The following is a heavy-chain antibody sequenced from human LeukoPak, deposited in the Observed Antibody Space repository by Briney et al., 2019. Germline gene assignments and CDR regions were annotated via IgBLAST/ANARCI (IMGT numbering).Heavy chain of an antibody. CDR3: ARGVFN. CDR2: ISDVGST. Sequence: VGSLRLSCAPSGVTLSSNYMNWVRQAPGKGVDCVSVISDVGSTYYADSVRGRFTISRDNSKNTLFLQMNSLRVEDTAVYYCARGVFNWGQGTLVTVSS. V-gene: IGHV3-53*01. CDR1: GVTLSSNY. J-gene: IGHJ4*02. D-gene: IGHD3-10*01.